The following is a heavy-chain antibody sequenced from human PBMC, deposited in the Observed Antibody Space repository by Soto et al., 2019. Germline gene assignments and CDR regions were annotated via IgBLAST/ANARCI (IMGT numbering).Heavy chain of an antibody. CDR3: AKGRYFDSSGGCANN. CDR2: ISGSGHAT. CDR1: GFIFDNYA. Sequence: EVKLLESGGGLVPPGASARLSCLTSGFIFDNYAMSWVRQSPGRRLEWVAAISGSGHATYYTQSVQDRFIISRDKSKKTVFLQMNKLRAEDTAVCYCAKGRYFDSSGGCANNWGLGTLVTVSS. D-gene: IGHD3-22*01. J-gene: IGHJ4*02. V-gene: IGHV3-23*01.